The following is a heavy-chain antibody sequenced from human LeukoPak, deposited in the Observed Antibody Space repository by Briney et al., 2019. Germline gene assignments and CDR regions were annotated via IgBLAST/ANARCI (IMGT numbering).Heavy chain of an antibody. V-gene: IGHV1-69*02. J-gene: IGHJ5*02. CDR1: GGTLSSYP. CDR3: ARSVASPDAGRGNWFDP. D-gene: IGHD3-10*01. CDR2: VIPIVGIT. Sequence: SVKVSCKASGGTLSSYPISWVRQAPGQGLEWMGRVIPIVGITNYGQKFQGRVTLTADISTNTAYMELSGLTFDDTAIYYCARSVASPDAGRGNWFDPWGQGTLVTVPS.